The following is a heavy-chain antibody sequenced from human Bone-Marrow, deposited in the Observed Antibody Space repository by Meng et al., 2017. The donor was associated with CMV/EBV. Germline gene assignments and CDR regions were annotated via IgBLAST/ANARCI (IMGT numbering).Heavy chain of an antibody. V-gene: IGHV3-33*06. CDR2: IWYDGSNK. Sequence: GGSLRLSCAASGFTFSSYGMHWVRQAPGKGLEWVAVIWYDGSNKYYADSVKGRFTISRDNSKNTLYLQMNSLRAEDTAVYYCAKAGYCSGGSCYLPDDYWGQGTLVTVCS. CDR3: AKAGYCSGGSCYLPDDY. D-gene: IGHD2-15*01. J-gene: IGHJ4*02. CDR1: GFTFSSYG.